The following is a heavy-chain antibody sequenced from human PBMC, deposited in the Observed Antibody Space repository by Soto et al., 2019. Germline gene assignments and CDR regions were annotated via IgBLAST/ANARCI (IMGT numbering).Heavy chain of an antibody. CDR3: ASNAMTIFGGVKPDYYYYYMDV. J-gene: IGHJ6*03. CDR1: GYTFTSYA. Sequence: ASVKVSCKASGYTFTSYAMNWVRQAPGQGLEWMGWINTNTGNPTYAQGFTGRFVFSLDTSVSTAYLQISSLKAEDTAVYYCASNAMTIFGGVKPDYYYYYMDVWGKGTTVTVSS. V-gene: IGHV7-4-1*02. CDR2: INTNTGNP. D-gene: IGHD3-3*01.